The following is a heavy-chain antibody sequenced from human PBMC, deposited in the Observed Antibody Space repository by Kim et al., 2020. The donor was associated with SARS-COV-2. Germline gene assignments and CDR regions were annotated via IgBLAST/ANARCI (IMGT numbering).Heavy chain of an antibody. CDR3: ARVSGIVGATVFDY. Sequence: AQGFTGRFVFSLDPSVSTAYLQISSLKAEDTAVYYCARVSGIVGATVFDYWGQGTLVTVSS. D-gene: IGHD1-26*01. J-gene: IGHJ4*02. V-gene: IGHV7-4-1*02.